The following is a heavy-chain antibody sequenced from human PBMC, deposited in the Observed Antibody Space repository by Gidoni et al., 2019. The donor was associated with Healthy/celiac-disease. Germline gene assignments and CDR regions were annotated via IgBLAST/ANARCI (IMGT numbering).Heavy chain of an antibody. CDR2: IDWDDDK. D-gene: IGHD3-22*01. V-gene: IGHV2-70*04. CDR3: ARTHYYDSSGYYVLGAFDI. Sequence: QVTLKESGPALVKPTQTLTLTCTFSGFSLSTSGMRVSWIRQPPGKALEWLARIDWDDDKFYSTSLKTRLTISKDTSKNQVVLTMTNMDPVDTATYYCARTHYYDSSGYYVLGAFDIWGQGTMVTVSS. CDR1: GFSLSTSGMR. J-gene: IGHJ3*02.